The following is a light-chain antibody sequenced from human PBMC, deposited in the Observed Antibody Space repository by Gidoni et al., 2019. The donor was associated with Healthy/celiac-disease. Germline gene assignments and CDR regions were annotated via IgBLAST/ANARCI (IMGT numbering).Light chain of an antibody. Sequence: DIQMTQSPSSLSASVGDRVTITCRASQGIRNYLAWFQQKPGKAPKSLIYGASSLESGVPSKISGSGSGTDFTLTISSLQPEDFATYYCQQYNSYPRTFGQGTRLEIK. V-gene: IGKV1-16*02. CDR2: GAS. CDR3: QQYNSYPRT. CDR1: QGIRNY. J-gene: IGKJ2*01.